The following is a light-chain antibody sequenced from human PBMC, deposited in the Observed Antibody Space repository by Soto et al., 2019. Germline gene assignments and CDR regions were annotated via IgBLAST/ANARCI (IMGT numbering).Light chain of an antibody. V-gene: IGLV1-51*02. CDR1: SSNIGNSY. J-gene: IGLJ3*02. CDR2: ENN. Sequence: QSVLTQPPSVSAAPGQKVTISCSGSSSNIGNSYVSWYQQLPGTAPRLLIYENNKRPSGIPDRFSGSKSGTSATLDITERQTGDEADYYCGTWDSSLSALFGGGTKLTVL. CDR3: GTWDSSLSAL.